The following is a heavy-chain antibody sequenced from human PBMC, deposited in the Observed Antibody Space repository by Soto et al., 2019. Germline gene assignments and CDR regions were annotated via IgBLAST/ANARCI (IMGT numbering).Heavy chain of an antibody. Sequence: GASVKVSCKASGFTFTSYDINWVRQATGQGLEWMGWMNPNSGNTGYAQKFQGRVTLTRDTSISTAYMELSSLTSEDTAVYYFARGPFYYDISGHYIYYAMDVWGQGTTVTVSS. CDR3: ARGPFYYDISGHYIYYAMDV. CDR2: MNPNSGNT. J-gene: IGHJ6*02. V-gene: IGHV1-8*01. CDR1: GFTFTSYD. D-gene: IGHD3-22*01.